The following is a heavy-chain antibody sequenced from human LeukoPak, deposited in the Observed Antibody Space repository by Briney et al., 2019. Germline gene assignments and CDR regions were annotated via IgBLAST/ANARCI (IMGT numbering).Heavy chain of an antibody. CDR2: INTGNGNT. D-gene: IGHD3-22*01. CDR3: ARDSSSGYYGSLLY. CDR1: GYTFTNYA. J-gene: IGHJ4*02. Sequence: AAVKVWCKASGYTFTNYAMHWVRQAPGQRLEWMGWINTGNGNTKYSQKFQGRVTITRDTSASTAYMELSSLRSEDTAVYYCARDSSSGYYGSLLYWGQGTLVTVSS. V-gene: IGHV1-3*04.